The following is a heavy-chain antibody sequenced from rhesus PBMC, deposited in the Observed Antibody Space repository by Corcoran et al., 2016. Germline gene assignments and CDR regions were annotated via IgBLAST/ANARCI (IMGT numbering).Heavy chain of an antibody. D-gene: IGHD4-23*01. CDR3: AIPNTVTTGNSLDV. CDR1: GGSISCYY. Sequence: QVQLQESGPGRVKPSETRSPTFAGFGGSISCYYWNWIRPTPGKGLEWIGFIDGSSVSTYYNPSRKSRVTISTDTSKNQVSLKLSSVTAADTAVYYCAIPNTVTTGNSLDVWGRGVLVTVSS. J-gene: IGHJ5-2*02. CDR2: IDGSSVST. V-gene: IGHV4-165*02.